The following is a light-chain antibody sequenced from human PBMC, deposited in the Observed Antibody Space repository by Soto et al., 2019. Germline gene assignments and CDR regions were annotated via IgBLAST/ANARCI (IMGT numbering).Light chain of an antibody. CDR1: SSDVGGYNY. CDR3: CSYAGSYTXV. Sequence: QSVLTHHRSVPGSVRQSVTICCTGTSSDVGGYNYVSWYQQHPGKAPKLMIYDVSKRPSGVPDRFSGSKSGNTASLTISGLQAEDEADYYCCSYAGSYTXVFGTGT. J-gene: IGLJ1*01. CDR2: DVS. V-gene: IGLV2-11*01.